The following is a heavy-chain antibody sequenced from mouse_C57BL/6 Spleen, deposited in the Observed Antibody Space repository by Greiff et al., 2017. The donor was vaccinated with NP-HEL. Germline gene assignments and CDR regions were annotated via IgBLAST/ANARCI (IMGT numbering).Heavy chain of an antibody. CDR3: ARSGYDGSSHWYFDV. Sequence: QVQLQQPGTELVKPGASVKLSCKASGYTFTSYWMHWVKQRPGQGLEWIGNINPSNGGTNYNEKFKSKATLTVDKSSSTAYMQLSSRTSEDAAVYYCARSGYDGSSHWYFDVWGTGTTVTVSS. J-gene: IGHJ1*03. D-gene: IGHD1-1*01. CDR1: GYTFTSYW. CDR2: INPSNGGT. V-gene: IGHV1-53*01.